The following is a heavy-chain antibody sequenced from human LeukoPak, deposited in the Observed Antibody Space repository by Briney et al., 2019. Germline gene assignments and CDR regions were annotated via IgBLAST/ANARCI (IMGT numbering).Heavy chain of an antibody. J-gene: IGHJ4*02. Sequence: GGSLRLSCVASGFTFSESWMTWVRQAPGKGLEWVASIKHDEREEYYADSVKGRFSMSRDNAKNTLYLQMNSLRAEDTAVYYCARRVVVPAAPYYFDYWGQGTLVTVSS. CDR2: IKHDEREE. CDR1: GFTFSESW. D-gene: IGHD2-2*01. V-gene: IGHV3-7*01. CDR3: ARRVVVPAAPYYFDY.